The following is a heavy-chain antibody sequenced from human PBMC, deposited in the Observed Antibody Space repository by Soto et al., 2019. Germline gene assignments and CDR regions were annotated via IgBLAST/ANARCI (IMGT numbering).Heavy chain of an antibody. J-gene: IGHJ6*02. CDR3: NSLKTEDTAVYYCTTVGNDDYYYYGMDV. D-gene: IGHD3-10*01. Sequence: SETLSLTCAVYGGSFSGYYWSWIRQPPGKGLEWIGEINHSGSTNYNPSLKSRVTISVDTSKNQFSLKLSSVSSVFRLYLQMNSLKTEDTAVYYCTTVGNDDYYYYGMDVWGQGTMVTVSS. V-gene: IGHV4-34*01. CDR2: INHSGST. CDR1: GGSFSGYY.